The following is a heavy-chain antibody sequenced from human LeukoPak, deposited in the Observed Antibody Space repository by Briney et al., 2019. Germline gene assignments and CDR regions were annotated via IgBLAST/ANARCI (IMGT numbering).Heavy chain of an antibody. Sequence: SETLSLTCAVSGGSISSNFWSWVRQPAGKGLEWVGRIYISGSTHYNPSLRSRVTMSIDAPKNQFSLNLSSVTAADTAVYYCARMTLGFGEYYMDVWSKGTTVTVSS. CDR2: IYISGST. D-gene: IGHD3-10*01. CDR1: GGSISSNF. CDR3: ARMTLGFGEYYMDV. V-gene: IGHV4-59*10. J-gene: IGHJ6*03.